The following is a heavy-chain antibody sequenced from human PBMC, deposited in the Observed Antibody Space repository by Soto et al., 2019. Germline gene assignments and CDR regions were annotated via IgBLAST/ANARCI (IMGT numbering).Heavy chain of an antibody. CDR2: VSGSSSYI. V-gene: IGHV3-21*06. Sequence: GSLRLSCEGSGFNFRNFNMIWVRQAPGKGLEWVSSVSGSSSYIYYADSVKGRFTVSRDNANNLVFLQMNGLRPEDTAMYYCARDLRGHYGPWGQGTMVTVSS. J-gene: IGHJ3*01. CDR3: ARDLRGHYGP. CDR1: GFNFRNFN. D-gene: IGHD4-17*01.